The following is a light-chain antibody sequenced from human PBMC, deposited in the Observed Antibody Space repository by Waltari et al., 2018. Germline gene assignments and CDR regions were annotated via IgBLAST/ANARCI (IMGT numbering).Light chain of an antibody. Sequence: QSALTQPAPVSGSPGQSITISCTGTSSDVGGYNYVPWFQQHPDKAPKLMIYDVSDRPSGVSNRFSGSKSGNTASLTISGLQTEDEADYYCTSYTTTSPLVFGTGTRVTVL. J-gene: IGLJ1*01. CDR2: DVS. CDR3: TSYTTTSPLV. CDR1: SSDVGGYNY. V-gene: IGLV2-14*03.